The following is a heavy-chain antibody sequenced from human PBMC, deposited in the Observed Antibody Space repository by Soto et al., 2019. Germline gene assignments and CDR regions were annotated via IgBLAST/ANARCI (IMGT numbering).Heavy chain of an antibody. CDR1: GFTVAESA. V-gene: IGHV3-9*01. Sequence: EVQWVESGGGLVQPGGSLRLSCAASGFTVAESAMHWVRQAPGKGLEWVSGISWNSRSIDYADSVKGRFTISRENAKNSLFLQMNSLRPEDTALYYCTKGYYGSGSSYFDYWSRGALVTVSS. CDR3: TKGYYGSGSSYFDY. D-gene: IGHD3-10*01. J-gene: IGHJ4*02. CDR2: ISWNSRSI.